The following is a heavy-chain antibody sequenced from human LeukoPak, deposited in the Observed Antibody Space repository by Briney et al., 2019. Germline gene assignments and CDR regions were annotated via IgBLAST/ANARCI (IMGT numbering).Heavy chain of an antibody. V-gene: IGHV4-38-2*02. D-gene: IGHD3-10*01. J-gene: IGHJ5*02. CDR2: IYYSGST. CDR1: GYSISSGYY. Sequence: SETLSLTCTVSGYSISSGYYWGWIRQPPGKGLEWIGSIYYSGSTYYNPSLKSRVTISVDTSKNQFSPKLSSVTAADTAVYYCARGGNMVRGVIIIPRWFDPWGQGTLVTVSS. CDR3: ARGGNMVRGVIIIPRWFDP.